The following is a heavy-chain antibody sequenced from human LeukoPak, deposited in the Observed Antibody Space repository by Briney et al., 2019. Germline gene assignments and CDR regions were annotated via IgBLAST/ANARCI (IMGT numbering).Heavy chain of an antibody. CDR1: GFTFSSYA. Sequence: GGPLRLSCAASGFTFSSYAMSWVRQAPGKGLEWVSAISGSGGSTYYADSVKGRFTISRDNSKNTLYLQMNSLRAEDTAVYYCAKDPDTPIIAAAGFDYWGQGTLVTVSS. CDR2: ISGSGGST. J-gene: IGHJ4*02. V-gene: IGHV3-23*01. D-gene: IGHD6-13*01. CDR3: AKDPDTPIIAAAGFDY.